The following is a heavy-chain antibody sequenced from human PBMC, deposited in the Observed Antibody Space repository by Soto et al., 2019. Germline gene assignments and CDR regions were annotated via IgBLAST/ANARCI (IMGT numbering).Heavy chain of an antibody. Sequence: GGSLRLSXAASGFTFSSYWMHWVRQAPGKGLVWVSRINSDGSSTSYADSVKGRFTISRDNAKNTLYLQMNSLRAEDTAVYYCARCPGEFTMVRGRIFGSYYYYGMDVWGQGTTVTVSS. J-gene: IGHJ6*02. CDR1: GFTFSSYW. CDR2: INSDGSST. V-gene: IGHV3-74*01. CDR3: ARCPGEFTMVRGRIFGSYYYYGMDV. D-gene: IGHD3-10*01.